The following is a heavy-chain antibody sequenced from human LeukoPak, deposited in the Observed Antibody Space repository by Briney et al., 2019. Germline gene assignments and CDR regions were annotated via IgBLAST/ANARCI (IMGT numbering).Heavy chain of an antibody. CDR2: VYATGGVA. Sequence: GASVKVSCKASGHTFTNYHIHWVRQAPGQGVEWMGAVYATGGVAINTQTFPVRVTMTSDTSTGTVYMELSSLRFEDTAIYYCATEASRRYYFDYWGQGIQVTVSS. CDR1: GHTFTNYH. J-gene: IGHJ4*02. V-gene: IGHV1-46*01. CDR3: ATEASRRYYFDY.